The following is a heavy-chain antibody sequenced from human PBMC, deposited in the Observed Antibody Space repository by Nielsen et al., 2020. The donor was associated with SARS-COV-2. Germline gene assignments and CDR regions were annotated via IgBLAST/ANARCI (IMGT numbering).Heavy chain of an antibody. CDR3: AKEIARIGVPCFDH. CDR2: ISAGGGDST. Sequence: GESLKISCAASGFTFNNYAMSWVRHAPGKGLEWVSGISAGGGDSTYYADSVKGRFTISRDNSRNTLYLQMKSLRVEDTAVYYCAKEIARIGVPCFDHWGQGNRVTVSS. V-gene: IGHV3-23*01. CDR1: GFTFNNYA. J-gene: IGHJ4*02. D-gene: IGHD2-8*01.